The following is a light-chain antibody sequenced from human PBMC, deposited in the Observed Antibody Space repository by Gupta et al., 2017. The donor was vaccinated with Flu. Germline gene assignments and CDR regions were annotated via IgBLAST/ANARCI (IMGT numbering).Light chain of an antibody. V-gene: IGLV1-44*01. Sequence: QSVLTQPPSASGTSGQWFTISCSGSSSNIGSTTVNWYQQLPGTAPKLLMYSNSQRPSGVPDRFSGSKSGTSASLAISGLQSEDEADYYCAAWDDSLNAWVFGGGTKLTVL. J-gene: IGLJ3*02. CDR3: AAWDDSLNAWV. CDR2: SNS. CDR1: SSNIGSTT.